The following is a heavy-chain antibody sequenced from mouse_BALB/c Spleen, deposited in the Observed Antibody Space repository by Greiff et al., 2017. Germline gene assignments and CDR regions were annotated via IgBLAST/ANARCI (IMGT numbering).Heavy chain of an antibody. V-gene: IGHV1-55*01. CDR2: IYPGSGST. D-gene: IGHD2-4*01. J-gene: IGHJ3*01. CDR3: ARTYIYYDYDGFAY. Sequence: QVQLQQSGAELVKPGTSVKLSCKASGYNFTSYWINWVKLRPGQGLEWIGDIYPGSGSTNYNEKFKSKATLTVDTSSSTAYMQLSSLASEDSALYYCARTYIYYDYDGFAYWGQGTLVTVSA. CDR1: GYNFTSYW.